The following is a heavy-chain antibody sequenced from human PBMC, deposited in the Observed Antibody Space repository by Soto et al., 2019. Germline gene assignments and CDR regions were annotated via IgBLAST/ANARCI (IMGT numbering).Heavy chain of an antibody. CDR3: TSSASPDAY. Sequence: EVQLVESGGGLVQPGGSLRLSCVASGFDFNSYSMNWVRQAPGKGLEWISYINSGCTSVFYADSVKGRFTISRDNAKNSLYLQMNSLRAEDTAVYYCTSSASPDAYWGQGILVTVSS. V-gene: IGHV3-48*01. CDR2: INSGCTSV. D-gene: IGHD1-26*01. J-gene: IGHJ4*02. CDR1: GFDFNSYS.